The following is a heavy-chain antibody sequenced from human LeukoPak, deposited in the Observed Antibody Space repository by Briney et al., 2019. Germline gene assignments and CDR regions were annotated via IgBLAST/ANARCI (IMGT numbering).Heavy chain of an antibody. CDR3: AKDAHDYGDPGDWFDP. CDR2: XSVSAGTT. Sequence: AXSVSAGTTYYADSLKARFPISRDNSKNPLYLQMNSLRAEDTAVYYCAKDAHDYGDPGDWFDPWGQGTLVTVSS. D-gene: IGHD4-17*01. V-gene: IGHV3-23*01. J-gene: IGHJ5*02.